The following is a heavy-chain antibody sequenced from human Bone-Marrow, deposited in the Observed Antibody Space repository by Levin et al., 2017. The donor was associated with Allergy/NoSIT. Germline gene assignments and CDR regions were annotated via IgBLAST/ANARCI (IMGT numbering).Heavy chain of an antibody. J-gene: IGHJ4*02. CDR1: GFPFDDFT. V-gene: IGHV3-9*01. D-gene: IGHD6-13*01. CDR2: ITWDSGHI. CDR3: ARGGTSSNDY. Sequence: SCTASGFPFDDFTVHWVRQAPGKGLEWVSGITWDSGHIAYADSVKGRFTVSRDNAKSSLYLQMNSLTPEDTALYYCARGGTSSNDYWGQGTLVTVSS.